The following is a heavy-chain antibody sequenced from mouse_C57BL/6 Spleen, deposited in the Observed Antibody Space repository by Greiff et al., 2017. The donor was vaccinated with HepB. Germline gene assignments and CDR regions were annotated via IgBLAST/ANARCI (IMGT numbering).Heavy chain of an antibody. CDR1: GYTFTSYW. D-gene: IGHD3-2*02. V-gene: IGHV1-69*01. CDR3: ARGQLRLQDY. J-gene: IGHJ2*01. Sequence: VQLQQPGAELVMPGASVKLSCKASGYTFTSYWMHWVKQRPGQGLEWIGEIDPSDSYTNYNQKFKGKSTLTVDKSSSTAYMQLSSLTSEDSAVYYCARGQLRLQDYWGQGATLTVSS. CDR2: IDPSDSYT.